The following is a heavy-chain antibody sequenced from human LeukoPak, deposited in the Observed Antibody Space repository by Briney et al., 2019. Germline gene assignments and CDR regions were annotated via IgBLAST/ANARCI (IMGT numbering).Heavy chain of an antibody. J-gene: IGHJ5*02. CDR3: ARDSPVTAGPFDP. Sequence: GGSLRLSCVASGITFSSFGMHWVRQAPGKGLEWVAFIWYDGSNEYYADSVKGRFTIFRDNPKNTLYLQMNSLRGDDTAVYYCARDSPVTAGPFDPWGQGTLVTVSS. CDR2: IWYDGSNE. CDR1: GITFSSFG. D-gene: IGHD2-21*02. V-gene: IGHV3-33*01.